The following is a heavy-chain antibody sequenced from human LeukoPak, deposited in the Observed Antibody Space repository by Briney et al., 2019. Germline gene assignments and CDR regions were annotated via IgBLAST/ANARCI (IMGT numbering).Heavy chain of an antibody. CDR1: GFTFSSYW. V-gene: IGHV3-7*01. J-gene: IGHJ3*02. Sequence: GGSLRLSCAASGFTFSSYWMSWVRQAPGKGLEWVANIKQDGSEKYYVDSVKGRFTISRDNAKNSLYLQMNSLRAEDTAVYYCARANKYCGGDCDAFDIWGQGTMVTVSS. CDR2: IKQDGSEK. CDR3: ARANKYCGGDCDAFDI. D-gene: IGHD2-21*02.